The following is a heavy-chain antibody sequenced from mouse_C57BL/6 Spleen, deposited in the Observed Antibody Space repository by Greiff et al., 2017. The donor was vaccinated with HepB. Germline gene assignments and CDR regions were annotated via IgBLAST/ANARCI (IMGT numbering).Heavy chain of an antibody. D-gene: IGHD1-1*01. CDR1: GFTFSDYG. CDR3: ARGRELLLRFYAMVY. CDR2: ISSGSSTI. J-gene: IGHJ4*01. Sequence: EVKLQESGGGLVKPGGSLKLSCAASGFTFSDYGMHWVRQAPEKGLEWVAYISSGSSTIYYADTVKGRFTISRYNAKNTLFLQMTSLRSEDTAMYYCARGRELLLRFYAMVYWGQGTSVTVSS. V-gene: IGHV5-17*01.